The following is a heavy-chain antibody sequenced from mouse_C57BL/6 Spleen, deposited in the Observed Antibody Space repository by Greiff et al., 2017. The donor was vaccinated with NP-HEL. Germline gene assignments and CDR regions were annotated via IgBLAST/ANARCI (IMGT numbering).Heavy chain of an antibody. J-gene: IGHJ1*03. Sequence: LQQSGPGLVKPSQSLSLTCSVTGYSITSGYYWNWIRQFPGNKLEWMGYISYDGSNNYNPSLKNRISITRDTSKNQFFLKLNSVTTEDTATYYCARGGYGSSYYWYFDVWGTGTTVTVSS. CDR2: ISYDGSN. V-gene: IGHV3-6*01. CDR1: GYSITSGYY. CDR3: ARGGYGSSYYWYFDV. D-gene: IGHD1-1*01.